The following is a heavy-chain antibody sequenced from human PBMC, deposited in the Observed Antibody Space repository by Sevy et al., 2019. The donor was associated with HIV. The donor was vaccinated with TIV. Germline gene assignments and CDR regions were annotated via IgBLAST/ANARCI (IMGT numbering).Heavy chain of an antibody. CDR2: IYNNIAST. J-gene: IGHJ4*02. Sequence: SETLSLTCTVSDDSINSYYWSWIRQPPGKGLEWIGYIYNNIASTSYSPALTSRVTISVDTSKNQFSLKLTSVTAADTAVYYCARGAVVIGTAATPVLDFWGQGSLVTVSS. D-gene: IGHD6-13*01. CDR3: ARGAVVIGTAATPVLDF. V-gene: IGHV4-59*08. CDR1: DDSINSYY.